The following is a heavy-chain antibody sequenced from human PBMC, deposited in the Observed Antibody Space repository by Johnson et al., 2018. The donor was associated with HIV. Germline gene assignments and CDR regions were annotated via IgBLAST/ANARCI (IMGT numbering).Heavy chain of an antibody. CDR2: ISYDGSNK. CDR3: ARGSSSWLHDAFDI. Sequence: QVQLVESGGGLVKPGGSLRLSCAASGFTFSDYYMSWIRQAPGKGLEWVAVISYDGSNKYYADSVKGRFTISRDNSKNKLYLQMNSLRAEDTAVYYCARGSSSWLHDAFDIWGQGTMVTVSS. D-gene: IGHD6-13*01. CDR1: GFTFSDYY. J-gene: IGHJ3*02. V-gene: IGHV3-30-3*01.